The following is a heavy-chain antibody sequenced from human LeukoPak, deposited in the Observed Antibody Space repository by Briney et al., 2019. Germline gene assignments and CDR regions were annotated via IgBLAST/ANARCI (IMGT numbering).Heavy chain of an antibody. V-gene: IGHV3-21*01. D-gene: IGHD2-21*01. Sequence: PGGALRLSRAASVFTFSSYSINCVGQAPVKRLEWVSSIIGSSSYIYYADSVKGRFTISRDNAKNSLYLQMNRLRAEDTAVYYCAREGARDYVLEGMDVWGQGTTVTVSS. CDR3: AREGARDYVLEGMDV. J-gene: IGHJ6*02. CDR2: IIGSSSYI. CDR1: VFTFSSYS.